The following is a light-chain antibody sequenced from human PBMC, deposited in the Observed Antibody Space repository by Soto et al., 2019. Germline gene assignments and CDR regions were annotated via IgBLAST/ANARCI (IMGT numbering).Light chain of an antibody. Sequence: DIVLTQSPGTPSLSPGERATLSCRASQYVSNKVAWYQQKPGQAPSLLILGASTRATGVPARFSGSGSGTEFTLSISSLQSEDFAVYYCKQYKEWPPFTFGQGTRLVI. CDR3: KQYKEWPPFT. J-gene: IGKJ5*01. CDR2: GAS. V-gene: IGKV3-15*01. CDR1: QYVSNK.